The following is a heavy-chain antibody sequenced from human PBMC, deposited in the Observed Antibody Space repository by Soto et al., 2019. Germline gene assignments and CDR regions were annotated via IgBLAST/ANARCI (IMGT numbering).Heavy chain of an antibody. D-gene: IGHD3-3*01. CDR3: VRLGGFDFWSGYSQYYYYYYGMDV. Sequence: ASETLSLTCAVSGDSINSSNYYWGWIRQPPGKGLEWLGTISYSGSTYYNPSFKSRVIISVNTSKNQFSLKLSSLTAADAAIYYCVRLGGFDFWSGYSQYYYYYYGMDVWGQGTTVTVSS. CDR1: GDSINSSNYY. CDR2: ISYSGST. V-gene: IGHV4-39*01. J-gene: IGHJ6*02.